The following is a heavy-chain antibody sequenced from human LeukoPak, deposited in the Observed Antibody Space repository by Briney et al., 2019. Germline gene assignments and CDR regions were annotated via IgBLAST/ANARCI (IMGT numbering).Heavy chain of an antibody. D-gene: IGHD6-13*01. CDR3: AKGTYSSPPPGYFDY. J-gene: IGHJ4*02. Sequence: GESLKISCAASGFTVSSNYMSWVRQAPGKGLEWVSGISGSGGSKYYADSVKGRFTISRDNSKNTLYLQMNSLRAEDTAVYYCAKGTYSSPPPGYFDYWGQGTLVTVSS. CDR1: GFTVSSNY. CDR2: ISGSGGSK. V-gene: IGHV3-23*01.